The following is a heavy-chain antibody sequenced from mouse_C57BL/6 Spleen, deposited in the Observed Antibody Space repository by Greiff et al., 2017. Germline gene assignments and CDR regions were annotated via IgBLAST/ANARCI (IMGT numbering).Heavy chain of an antibody. J-gene: IGHJ3*01. D-gene: IGHD1-1*01. Sequence: EVQLVESGGGLVKPGGSLKLYCAASGFTFSSYAMSWVRQTPEKRLEWVATISDGGSYTYYPDNVKGRFTISRDNAKNNLYLLMSHLKSEDTAMYYCARSLYYEAYWGQGTLVTVSA. CDR2: ISDGGSYT. CDR3: ARSLYYEAY. CDR1: GFTFSSYA. V-gene: IGHV5-4*01.